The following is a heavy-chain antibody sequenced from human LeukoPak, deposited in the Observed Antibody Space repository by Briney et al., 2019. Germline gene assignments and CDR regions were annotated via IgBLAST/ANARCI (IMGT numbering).Heavy chain of an antibody. V-gene: IGHV3-30*02. CDR3: ANIVARPGHHFGY. Sequence: HPGGSLRLSCAASGFTFSSYGMHWVRQAPGKGLEWVAFIRYDGSNKYYADSVKGRFTISRDNSKNTLYLQMNSLRAEDTAVYYCANIVARPGHHFGYWGQGTLVTVSS. CDR2: IRYDGSNK. J-gene: IGHJ4*02. CDR1: GFTFSSYG. D-gene: IGHD6-6*01.